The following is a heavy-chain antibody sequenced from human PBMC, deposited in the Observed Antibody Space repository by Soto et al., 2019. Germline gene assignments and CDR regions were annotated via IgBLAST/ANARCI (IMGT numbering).Heavy chain of an antibody. Sequence: GSLRLSCAASGFTFSSYSMNWVRQAPGKGLEWVSSISSSSSYIYYADSVKGRFTISRDNAKNSLYLQMNSLRAEDTAVYYCASSEYVWGEDAFDIWGQGTMVTVSS. D-gene: IGHD3-16*01. J-gene: IGHJ3*02. CDR2: ISSSSSYI. CDR3: ASSEYVWGEDAFDI. V-gene: IGHV3-21*01. CDR1: GFTFSSYS.